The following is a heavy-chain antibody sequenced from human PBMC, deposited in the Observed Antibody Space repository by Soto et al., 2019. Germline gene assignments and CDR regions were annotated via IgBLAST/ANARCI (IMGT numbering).Heavy chain of an antibody. D-gene: IGHD3-16*02. CDR3: AKEQGSYPAFDY. CDR1: GFTFSSYG. J-gene: IGHJ4*02. V-gene: IGHV3-30*18. CDR2: ISYDGSNK. Sequence: GGSLRLSCAASGFTFSSYGMHWVRQAPGKGLEWVAVISYDGSNKYYADSVKGRFTISRDNSKNTLYLQMNSLRAEDTAVYYCAKEQGSYPAFDYWGQGTLVTVSS.